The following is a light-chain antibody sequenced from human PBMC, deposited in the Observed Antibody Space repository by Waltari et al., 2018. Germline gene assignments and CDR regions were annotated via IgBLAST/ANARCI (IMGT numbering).Light chain of an antibody. CDR2: EGS. Sequence: QSALIQPASVSGSPGQSITISCTGTSRDVGSYNLFSWYQHHPGKAPKLMIYEGSKRPSGVSNRFSGSKSGNTASLTISGLQAEDEADYYCCSYAGSSTYVFGTGTKVTVL. J-gene: IGLJ1*01. CDR1: SRDVGSYNL. V-gene: IGLV2-23*01. CDR3: CSYAGSSTYV.